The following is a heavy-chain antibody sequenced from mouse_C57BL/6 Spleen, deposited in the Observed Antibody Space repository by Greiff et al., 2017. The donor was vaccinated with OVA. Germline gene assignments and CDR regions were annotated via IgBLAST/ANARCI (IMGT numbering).Heavy chain of an antibody. CDR3: ARISIYYGNYVGYFDY. D-gene: IGHD2-1*01. J-gene: IGHJ2*01. CDR1: GYTFTSYW. CDR2: IHPNSGST. Sequence: QVQLQQPGAELVKPGASVKLSCKASGYTFTSYWMHWVKQRPGQGLEWIGMIHPNSGSTNYNEKFKSKATLTVDKSSSTAYMQLSSLTSEDSAVYYCARISIYYGNYVGYFDYWGQGTTLTVSS. V-gene: IGHV1-64*01.